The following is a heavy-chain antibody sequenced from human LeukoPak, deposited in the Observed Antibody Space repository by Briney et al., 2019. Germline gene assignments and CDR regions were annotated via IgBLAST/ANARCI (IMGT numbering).Heavy chain of an antibody. CDR3: AKDEVTRGYYYVDV. CDR1: GFTFSSYS. J-gene: IGHJ6*03. V-gene: IGHV3-30*02. D-gene: IGHD4-11*01. CDR2: IRYDGGNK. Sequence: SGGSLRLSCAASGFTFSSYSMNWVRQAPGKGLEWVAFIRYDGGNKYYADSVKGRFTISRDNSRNTLYLQMNSLRTEDTAVYYCAKDEVTRGYYYVDVWGKGTTVTVSS.